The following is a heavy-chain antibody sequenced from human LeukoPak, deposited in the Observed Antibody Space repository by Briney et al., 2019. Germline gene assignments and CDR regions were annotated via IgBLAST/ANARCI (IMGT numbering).Heavy chain of an antibody. V-gene: IGHV1-69*13. CDR3: ARILSSSWYEYFHH. Sequence: ASVKVSCKASGGTFSNYAISWVRQPPGQGLEWMEAIIPIFGTAHYAQKFQGRVTITADESTSTAYMELSSLRSEDTAVYYCARILSSSWYEYFHHWGQGTLVTVSS. CDR2: IIPIFGTA. J-gene: IGHJ1*01. D-gene: IGHD6-19*01. CDR1: GGTFSNYA.